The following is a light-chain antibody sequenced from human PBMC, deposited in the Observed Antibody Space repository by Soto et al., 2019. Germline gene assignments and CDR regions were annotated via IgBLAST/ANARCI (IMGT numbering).Light chain of an antibody. CDR2: DTS. CDR1: QSLTNSF. V-gene: IGKV3-20*01. Sequence: ELVLTQSPGTLSLSPGERATLSCRASQSLTNSFIAWYQQKPGQAPRLLIYDTSSRANGIPDRLSGSGSGTDFTLTISRVEPEDFSVFFCQQYGNSEIIFGQGTRLEIK. J-gene: IGKJ5*01. CDR3: QQYGNSEII.